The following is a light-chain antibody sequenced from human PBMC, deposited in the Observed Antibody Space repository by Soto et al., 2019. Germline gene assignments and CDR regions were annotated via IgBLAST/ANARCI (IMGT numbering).Light chain of an antibody. CDR3: ISYKTDDTFV. CDR1: SSDVGASNF. Sequence: QSALTQPPSASGSPGQSVTISCTGTSSDVGASNFVSWYQHLPGRAPKVIIFEATNRPSGVSDRFSGSKAGITASLTISGLQADDEGEYFCISYKTDDTFVFGTGTKVTV. CDR2: EAT. V-gene: IGLV2-8*01. J-gene: IGLJ1*01.